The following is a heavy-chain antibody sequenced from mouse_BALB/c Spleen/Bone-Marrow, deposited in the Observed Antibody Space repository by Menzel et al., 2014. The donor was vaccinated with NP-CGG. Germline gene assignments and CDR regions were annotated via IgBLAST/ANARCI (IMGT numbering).Heavy chain of an antibody. CDR3: AEGTRDAMDY. CDR2: IDPSDSYT. V-gene: IGHV1-69*02. Sequence: QVQLQHSGAELVKPGASVKLSCKASGYTFTSYWMHWVKQRPGQGLEWIGEIDPSDSYTNYNQKFKGKATLTVDKSSSTAYMQLSSLTSEDSAVYYCAEGTRDAMDYWGQGTSVTVSS. CDR1: GYTFTSYW. J-gene: IGHJ4*01. D-gene: IGHD3-3*01.